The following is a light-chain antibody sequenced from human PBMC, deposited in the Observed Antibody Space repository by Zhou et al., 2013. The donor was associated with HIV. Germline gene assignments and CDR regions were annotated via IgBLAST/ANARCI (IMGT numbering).Light chain of an antibody. V-gene: IGKV1-6*01. CDR2: AAS. CDR3: LQDHNYPYT. Sequence: IQMTQSPSSLSASVGDRVTITCRASQSISSYLNWYQQKPGNAPKLLIYAASILQSGVPSRFSGRGSGTDFTLTINSLQPEDFATYYCLQDHNYPYTFGQGTKLEIK. CDR1: QSISSY. J-gene: IGKJ2*01.